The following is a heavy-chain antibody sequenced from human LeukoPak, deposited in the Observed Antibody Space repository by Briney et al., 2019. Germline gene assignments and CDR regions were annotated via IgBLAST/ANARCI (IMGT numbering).Heavy chain of an antibody. V-gene: IGHV3-53*01. J-gene: IGHJ6*02. CDR1: GFTVSSNY. Sequence: GGSLRLSCAASGFTVSSNYMSWVRQAPGKGLEWVSVIYSGGSTYYADSVKGRFTISRDNSKNTLYLQMSSLRAEDTAVYYCSYGPYYYYGMDVWGQGTTVTVSS. CDR2: IYSGGST. CDR3: SYGPYYYYGMDV. D-gene: IGHD3-10*01.